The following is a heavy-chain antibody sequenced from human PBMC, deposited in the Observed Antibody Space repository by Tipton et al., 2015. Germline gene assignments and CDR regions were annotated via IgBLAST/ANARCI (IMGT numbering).Heavy chain of an antibody. CDR1: GFIFSTYT. CDR2: ITRSTRHI. V-gene: IGHV3-21*01. CDR3: ARVVGKYDFDS. J-gene: IGHJ4*02. D-gene: IGHD2-2*01. Sequence: GSLRLSCAASGFIFSTYTMIWVRQAPGKGLEWVSSITRSTRHIYYADSVKGRFTISRDDAKNSLHLQMNSLRVEDTAVYYCARVVGKYDFDSWGQGTLVTVSS.